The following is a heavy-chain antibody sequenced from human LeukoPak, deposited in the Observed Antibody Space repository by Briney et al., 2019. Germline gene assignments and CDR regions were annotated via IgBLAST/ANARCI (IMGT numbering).Heavy chain of an antibody. J-gene: IGHJ4*02. Sequence: GESLKISCKGSEYSFTRYWIGWVRQMPGKGLEWMGIIYPDDSDTRYSPSFQGQVTISADKSINTAYLQWSSLKASVTAIYYCARQGYSSSRDFWGQGTLVTVSS. CDR3: ARQGYSSSRDF. CDR1: EYSFTRYW. D-gene: IGHD6-13*01. CDR2: IYPDDSDT. V-gene: IGHV5-51*01.